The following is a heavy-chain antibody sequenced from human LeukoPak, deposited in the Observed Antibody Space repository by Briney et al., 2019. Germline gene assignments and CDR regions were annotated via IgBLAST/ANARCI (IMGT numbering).Heavy chain of an antibody. D-gene: IGHD3-10*01. CDR2: IYYSGST. Sequence: ASETLSLTCTVSGGSISSYYWSWIRQSPGKGLEWIGYIYYSGSTNYNPSLKSRVTTSVDTSKNQFSLKLSSVTAADTAVYYCVRHGIWFGDTNRWFDPWGQGTLVTVSS. CDR3: VRHGIWFGDTNRWFDP. J-gene: IGHJ5*02. V-gene: IGHV4-59*08. CDR1: GGSISSYY.